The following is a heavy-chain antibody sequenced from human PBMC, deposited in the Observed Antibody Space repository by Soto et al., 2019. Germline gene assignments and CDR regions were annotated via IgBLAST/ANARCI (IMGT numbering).Heavy chain of an antibody. CDR1: GGTFSSYA. Sequence: ASVKVSCKASGGTFSSYAISWVRQAPGQGLEWMGIINPSGGSTSYAQKFQGRVTMTRDTSTSTVYMELSSLRSEDTAVYYCAREYSSGGECYSGAWACSYSYYGMDVWGQGTSVTVPS. D-gene: IGHD2-21*01. V-gene: IGHV1-46*01. J-gene: IGHJ6*02. CDR3: AREYSSGGECYSGAWACSYSYYGMDV. CDR2: INPSGGST.